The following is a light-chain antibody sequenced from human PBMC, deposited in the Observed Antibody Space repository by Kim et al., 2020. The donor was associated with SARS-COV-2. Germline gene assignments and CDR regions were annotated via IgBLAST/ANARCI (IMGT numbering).Light chain of an antibody. J-gene: IGLJ3*02. CDR3: QSADSSDTYWV. V-gene: IGLV3-25*03. CDR2: EDS. Sequence: SYELTQPPSVSVSPGQTARITCSGDALPKQYAYWFQKKPGQAPVVVIYEDSERPSGIPERFSGSSSGTTVTLTISGVQAEDEADYYCQSADSSDTYWVFGGGTQLTVL. CDR1: ALPKQY.